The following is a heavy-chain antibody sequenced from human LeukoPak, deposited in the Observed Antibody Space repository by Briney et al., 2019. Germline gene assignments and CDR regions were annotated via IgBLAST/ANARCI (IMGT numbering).Heavy chain of an antibody. CDR3: ARVPDDFWSGYYGYFDY. CDR1: GFTFTSYW. V-gene: IGHV3-7*01. CDR2: IKQDGSEK. D-gene: IGHD3-3*01. Sequence: GGSLRLSCAASGFTFTSYWMSWVRQAPGKGLEWVANIKQDGSEKYYVNSVKGRFTISRDNAKNSLYLQMNSLRAEDTAVYYCARVPDDFWSGYYGYFDYWGQGTLATVSS. J-gene: IGHJ4*02.